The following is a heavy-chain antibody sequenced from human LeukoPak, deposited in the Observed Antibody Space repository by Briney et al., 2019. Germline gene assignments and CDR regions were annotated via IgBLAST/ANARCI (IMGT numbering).Heavy chain of an antibody. CDR3: ARWLQLDDAFDI. CDR2: IYYSGST. V-gene: IGHV4-61*08. Sequence: SETLSLTCTVSGGSVSSGGYYWSWSRQPPGKGLEWLGHIYYSGSTNYNPSLKSRVTISVDTSKNQISLKLSSVTAADTAIYYCARWLQLDDAFDIWGQGTMVIVSS. D-gene: IGHD5-24*01. CDR1: GGSVSSGGYY. J-gene: IGHJ3*02.